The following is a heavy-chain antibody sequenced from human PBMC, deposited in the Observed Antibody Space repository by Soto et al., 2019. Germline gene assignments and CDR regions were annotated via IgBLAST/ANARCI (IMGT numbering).Heavy chain of an antibody. Sequence: SETLSLTCTDSGDSISSYYWSWIRQPAGQGLEWIGRIYTSGNTNYNPSLKSRVTMSVDTSKNQFSLKLSSVTAADTAVYYCARWLGGDYYYYGMDVWGQGTTVTVSS. J-gene: IGHJ6*02. CDR2: IYTSGNT. D-gene: IGHD3-10*01. V-gene: IGHV4-4*07. CDR3: ARWLGGDYYYYGMDV. CDR1: GDSISSYY.